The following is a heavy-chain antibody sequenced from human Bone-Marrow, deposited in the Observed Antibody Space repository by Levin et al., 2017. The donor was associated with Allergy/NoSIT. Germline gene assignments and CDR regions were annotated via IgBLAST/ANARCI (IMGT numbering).Heavy chain of an antibody. Sequence: GGSLRLSCAASGFDFSTYTMNWVRQAPGKGLEWVSSISSSSTYIYYADSLKGRFTISRDNAKSSLYLQMDSLRAEDTAVYYCARDAPQTDYGDYDREVSYDYHGMDVWGQGTTVTVSS. CDR3: ARDAPQTDYGDYDREVSYDYHGMDV. V-gene: IGHV3-21*01. D-gene: IGHD4-17*01. CDR2: ISSSSTYI. CDR1: GFDFSTYT. J-gene: IGHJ6*02.